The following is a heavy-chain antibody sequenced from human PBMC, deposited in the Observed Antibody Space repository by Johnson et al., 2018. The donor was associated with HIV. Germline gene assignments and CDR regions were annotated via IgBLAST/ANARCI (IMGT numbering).Heavy chain of an antibody. D-gene: IGHD1-26*01. CDR2: IYSGGST. CDR3: VRGGGAGDRRYLSGAFDI. J-gene: IGHJ3*02. Sequence: VQLVESGGGLIQPGGSLRLSCAASGFTVSSNYMNWVRQAPGKGLEWVSVIYSGGSTYYADYVKGRFTISRDNSKNTLFLQMNSLTTEDTAVYYCVRGGGAGDRRYLSGAFDIWGQGTKVTVSS. V-gene: IGHV3-66*03. CDR1: GFTVSSNY.